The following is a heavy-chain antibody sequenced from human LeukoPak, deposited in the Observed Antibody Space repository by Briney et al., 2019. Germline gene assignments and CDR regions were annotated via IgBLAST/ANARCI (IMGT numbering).Heavy chain of an antibody. J-gene: IGHJ2*01. CDR3: ARLKLGAYFDL. V-gene: IGHV4-59*08. CDR2: VYNSGDT. Sequence: PSETLSLTCTVSGGSTSSDYWNWIRQSPGKGLEWVGSVYNSGDTGKNPSLKSRVTILLDTSKNQCSLKLTSVSAADTAVYYCARLKLGAYFDLWGRGTLVTVSS. CDR1: GGSTSSDY. D-gene: IGHD3-16*01.